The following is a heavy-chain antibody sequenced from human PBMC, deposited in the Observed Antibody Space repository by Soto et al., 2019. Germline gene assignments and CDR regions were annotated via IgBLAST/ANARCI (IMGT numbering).Heavy chain of an antibody. V-gene: IGHV1-69*04. J-gene: IGHJ6*03. CDR1: GGTFSSYT. Sequence: GASVKVSCKASGGTFSSYTISWVRQAPGQGLEWMGRIIPILGIANYAQKFQGRVTITADKSTSTAYMELSSLRSEDTVVYYCARESPGPTQLRRLYHYYYMDVWGKGTTVTVSS. CDR2: IIPILGIA. CDR3: ARESPGPTQLRRLYHYYYMDV. D-gene: IGHD2-2*01.